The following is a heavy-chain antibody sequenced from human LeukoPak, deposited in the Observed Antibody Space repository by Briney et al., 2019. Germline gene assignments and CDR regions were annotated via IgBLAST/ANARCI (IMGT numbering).Heavy chain of an antibody. J-gene: IGHJ4*02. V-gene: IGHV3-66*01. CDR1: GFTVSSNY. CDR3: ARASTMVRGASDY. CDR2: IYSGGST. D-gene: IGHD3-10*01. Sequence: GGSLRLSCAASGFTVSSNYMSWVRQAPGKGLEWVSVIYSGGSTYYADSVKGRFTISRDNSKNTLYLQMNSLRAEDTAVYYCARASTMVRGASDYWGQGTLVTVSS.